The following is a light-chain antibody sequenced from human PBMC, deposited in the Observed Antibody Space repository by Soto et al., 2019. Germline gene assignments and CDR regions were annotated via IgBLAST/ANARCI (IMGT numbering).Light chain of an antibody. V-gene: IGKV3-11*01. Sequence: EIELTQSPATLSLSPGERATLSCRASQSVNSYLAWYQQKCGQAPRLLIYDTSNRATGIPDRFSGSGSGTDFTLTISSLEPEDFAVYYCQQRSSWPTFGQGTRLEIK. CDR3: QQRSSWPT. CDR2: DTS. J-gene: IGKJ2*01. CDR1: QSVNSY.